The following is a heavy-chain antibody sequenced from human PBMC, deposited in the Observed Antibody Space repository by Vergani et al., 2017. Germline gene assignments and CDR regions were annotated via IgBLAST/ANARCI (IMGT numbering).Heavy chain of an antibody. D-gene: IGHD3-10*01. J-gene: IGHJ5*02. CDR2: IYTSGAT. CDR3: GRVADFYGLGSRLLDL. V-gene: IGHV4-61*02. Sequence: QAQLQESGPGLVKPSQTLSLTCTVSGGSFSTGGQSWTWLRQSAGKGLEWIGRIYTSGATNYNPSLETRVTISGDTSKNQFSLKLNSVTAADTAVYYCGRVADFYGLGSRLLDLWGQGSLVTVSS. CDR1: GGSFSTGGQS.